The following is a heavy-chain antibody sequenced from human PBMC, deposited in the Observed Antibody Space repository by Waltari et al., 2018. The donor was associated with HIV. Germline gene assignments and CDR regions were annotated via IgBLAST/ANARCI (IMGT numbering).Heavy chain of an antibody. D-gene: IGHD5-12*01. J-gene: IGHJ3*01. CDR2: IKYGGTA. V-gene: IGHV3-15*01. Sequence: EVQLAESGGGLVKPGESLRLPCAASGFPFHNGWMHWFRQAPGKGLEWLGLIKYGGTAEYAAPVRGRFTISRDDSKNTLYLQMNSLKIEDTAVYYCTTGFGGYDDGFDFWGQGTMVTVSS. CDR1: GFPFHNGW. CDR3: TTGFGGYDDGFDF.